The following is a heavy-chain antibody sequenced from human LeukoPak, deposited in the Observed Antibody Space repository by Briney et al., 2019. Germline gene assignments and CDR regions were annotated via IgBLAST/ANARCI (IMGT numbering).Heavy chain of an antibody. Sequence: GGSLRLSCAASGFTFXXXAMNWVRQAPXXGLXXXXXISRGSDHIFYADSMKGRFTISRDNAKNSLYLQMNSLGAEDTAVYYCARPYDTRGYFPDYWGQGTLVTVSS. CDR3: ARPYDTRGYFPDY. D-gene: IGHD3-22*01. CDR1: GFTFXXXA. CDR2: ISRGSDHI. V-gene: IGHV3-21*01. J-gene: IGHJ4*02.